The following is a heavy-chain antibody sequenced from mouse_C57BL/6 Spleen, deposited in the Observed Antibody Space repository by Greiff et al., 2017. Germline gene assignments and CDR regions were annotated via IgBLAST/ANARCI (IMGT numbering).Heavy chain of an antibody. D-gene: IGHD2-5*01. CDR3: ASSYSNYDWFAY. J-gene: IGHJ3*01. V-gene: IGHV1-76*01. CDR1: GYTFTDYY. CDR2: IYPGSGNT. Sequence: QVQLQQSGAELVRPGASVKLSCKASGYTFTDYYIHWVKQRPGQGLEWIARIYPGSGNTYYNEKFKGKATLTAEKSSSTAYMQLSSLTSEDSAVYFCASSYSNYDWFAYWGQGTLVTVSA.